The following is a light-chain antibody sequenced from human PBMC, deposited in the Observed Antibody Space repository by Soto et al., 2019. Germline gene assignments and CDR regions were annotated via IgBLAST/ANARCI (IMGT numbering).Light chain of an antibody. CDR3: QKYGSSPFT. CDR1: QGVSSRY. J-gene: IGKJ3*01. V-gene: IGKV3-20*01. Sequence: EIVLTQSPGTLSLSPGERATLSCRASQGVSSRYLAWYQQKPGQAPRLLIFGASSRASGIPDRFSGRGSGTDFTLTISRLEPEDFAVYYCQKYGSSPFTFGPGTKVDIK. CDR2: GAS.